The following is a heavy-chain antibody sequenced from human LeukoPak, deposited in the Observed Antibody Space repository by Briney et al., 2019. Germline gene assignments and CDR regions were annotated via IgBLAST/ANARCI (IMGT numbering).Heavy chain of an antibody. CDR3: ARDQGRDNSGWYPYHDY. CDR2: MISNSGGT. D-gene: IGHD6-19*01. J-gene: IGHJ4*02. V-gene: IGHV1-2*02. CDR1: GYTFTGHY. Sequence: ASVKVSCKASGYTFTGHYMHWVRQAPGQGLDWMGWMISNSGGTNYAEKFQGRVTLTRDTSISTVYMELSRLRYDDTAVYYCARDQGRDNSGWYPYHDYWGQGTLVTVSS.